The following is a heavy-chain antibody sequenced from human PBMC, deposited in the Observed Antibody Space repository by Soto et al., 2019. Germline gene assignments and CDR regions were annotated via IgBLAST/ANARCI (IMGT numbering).Heavy chain of an antibody. Sequence: ASVKVSCKASGYTFTGYYMHWVRQAPGQGLEWMGWINPNSGGTNYAQKFQGRVTMTRDTSISTAYMELSRLRSDDTAVYYCARVRDIVVVPAAAHLDYWGQGTLVTVSS. J-gene: IGHJ4*02. CDR2: INPNSGGT. V-gene: IGHV1-2*02. CDR3: ARVRDIVVVPAAAHLDY. CDR1: GYTFTGYY. D-gene: IGHD2-2*01.